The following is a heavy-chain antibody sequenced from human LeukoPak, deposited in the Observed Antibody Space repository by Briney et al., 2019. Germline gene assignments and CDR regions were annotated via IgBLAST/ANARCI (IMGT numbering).Heavy chain of an antibody. Sequence: SQTLSLTCAISGDSVSSNSASWSWIRQSPSRGLEWLGRTYYRSKWYNDYAVLVKGRITINPDTSKNQFSLQLNSVTPEDTAVYYCARGSYFDYWGQGTLVTVSS. CDR3: ARGSYFDY. CDR1: GDSVSSNSAS. CDR2: TYYRSKWYN. J-gene: IGHJ4*02. V-gene: IGHV6-1*01.